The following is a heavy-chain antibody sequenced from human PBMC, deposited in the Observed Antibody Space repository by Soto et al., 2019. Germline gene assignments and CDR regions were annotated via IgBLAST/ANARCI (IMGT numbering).Heavy chain of an antibody. CDR2: IYYSGST. CDR1: GGSISSGGYY. Sequence: QVQLQESGPGLVKPSQTLSLTCTVSGGSISSGGYYWSWIRQHPGKGLEWIGYIYYSGSTYYNPSLQTRVTLSVDTSKNQFSLKLSSVAAAATAVYYCARDLYRDYGAYYYGMDVWGQGTTVTVSS. J-gene: IGHJ6*02. CDR3: ARDLYRDYGAYYYGMDV. D-gene: IGHD4-17*01. V-gene: IGHV4-31*03.